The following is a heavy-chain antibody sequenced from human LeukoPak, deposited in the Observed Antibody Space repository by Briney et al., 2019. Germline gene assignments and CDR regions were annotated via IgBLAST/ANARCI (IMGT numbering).Heavy chain of an antibody. V-gene: IGHV4-59*01. CDR1: GGSISSYF. CDR2: IYYSGST. CDR3: ARNAGDQIYFDY. Sequence: KPSETPSRTCTVSGGSISSYFWSWIRQPPGKGLEWIGYIYYSGSTNYNPSLKSRVTISVDTSKNQFSLKLSSVTAADTAVYYCARNAGDQIYFDYWGQGTLVTVSS. D-gene: IGHD7-27*01. J-gene: IGHJ4*02.